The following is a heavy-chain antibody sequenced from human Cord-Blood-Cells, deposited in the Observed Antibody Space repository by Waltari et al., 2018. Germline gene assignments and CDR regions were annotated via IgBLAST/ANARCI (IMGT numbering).Heavy chain of an antibody. J-gene: IGHJ4*02. CDR1: GGSFRGYS. Sequence: QVQLQQCGAGLLKPSETLSLTCAVYGGSFRGYSWSWIRQPPGKGLEWIGEINHSGSTNYNPSLKSRVTISVDTSKNQFSLKLSSVTAADTAVYYCARGLTSGYYDSSGYYYWGQGTLVTVSS. V-gene: IGHV4-34*01. CDR2: INHSGST. D-gene: IGHD3-22*01. CDR3: ARGLTSGYYDSSGYYY.